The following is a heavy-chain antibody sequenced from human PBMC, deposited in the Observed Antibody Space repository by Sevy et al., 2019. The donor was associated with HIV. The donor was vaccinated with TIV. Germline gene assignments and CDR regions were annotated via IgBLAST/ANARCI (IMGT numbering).Heavy chain of an antibody. D-gene: IGHD3-22*01. CDR1: GFTFNTYA. V-gene: IGHV3-23*01. CDR2: ISNGGERT. Sequence: GGSLRLSCEASGFTFNTYAMNWVRQAPGKGLEWVSGISNGGERTDYTDSGKGRVTISRDNFKNTRFLQLNSLRADDTAVYYCAKSLYDSTGYYPVLDYWGQGTPVTVSS. CDR3: AKSLYDSTGYYPVLDY. J-gene: IGHJ4*02.